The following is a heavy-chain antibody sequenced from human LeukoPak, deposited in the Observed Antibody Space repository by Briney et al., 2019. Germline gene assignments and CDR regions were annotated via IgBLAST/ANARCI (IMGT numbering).Heavy chain of an antibody. D-gene: IGHD5-18*01. V-gene: IGHV7-4-1*02. Sequence: ASVKVSCKRSGYTFTNNAINWVRQAPGQGLEWVGWINTNTGNPTYAQGFFTGRYVFSLDTSASTAYLQINGLKADDTAVYYCGRDPRLGIRGYTYGYIDHWGQGTLLTVAS. CDR2: INTNTGNP. CDR1: GYTFTNNA. J-gene: IGHJ4*02. CDR3: GRDPRLGIRGYTYGYIDH.